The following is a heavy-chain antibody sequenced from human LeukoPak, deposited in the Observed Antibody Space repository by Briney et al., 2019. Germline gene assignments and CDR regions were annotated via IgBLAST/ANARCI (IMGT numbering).Heavy chain of an antibody. J-gene: IGHJ6*03. Sequence: SETLSLTCAVYGGSFSGYYWSWIRQPPGKGLEWIGEINHSGGTKYNPSLKSRVTISVDTSKNQFSLKLSSVTAADTAVYYCARTKQGYCSSTSCYGIRYYYYMDVWGKGTTVTISS. D-gene: IGHD2-2*01. CDR2: INHSGGT. V-gene: IGHV4-34*01. CDR3: ARTKQGYCSSTSCYGIRYYYYMDV. CDR1: GGSFSGYY.